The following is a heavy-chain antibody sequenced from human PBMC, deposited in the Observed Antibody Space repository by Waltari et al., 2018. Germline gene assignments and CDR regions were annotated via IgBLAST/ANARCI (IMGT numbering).Heavy chain of an antibody. CDR3: ARQFSSGWYSEY. Sequence: QVQLQQWGAGRLKPSETCPLTCAVYGGSSRGYYRSWIRQSPGKGLEWIGEINHSGSANYNPSLKSRVTISVDTSKNQFSLKVSSVTAADTAVYYCARQFSSGWYSEYWGQGTLVTVSS. V-gene: IGHV4-34*01. CDR1: GGSSRGYY. D-gene: IGHD6-19*01. J-gene: IGHJ4*02. CDR2: INHSGSA.